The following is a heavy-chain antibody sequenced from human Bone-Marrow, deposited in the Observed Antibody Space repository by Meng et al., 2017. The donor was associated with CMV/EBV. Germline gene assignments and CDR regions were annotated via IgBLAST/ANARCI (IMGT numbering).Heavy chain of an antibody. CDR1: GFTFSRYW. CDR3: ASPSGAAADPYYYYYYGMDV. V-gene: IGHV3-74*01. Sequence: GGSLRLSCAASGFTFSRYWMHWVRQAPGKGLVWVSSINTDGSSTTYADSVKGRFTISRDNAKNSLYLQMNSLRAEDTAVYYCASPSGAAADPYYYYYYGMDVWGQGTTVTVSS. CDR2: INTDGSST. J-gene: IGHJ6*02. D-gene: IGHD6-13*01.